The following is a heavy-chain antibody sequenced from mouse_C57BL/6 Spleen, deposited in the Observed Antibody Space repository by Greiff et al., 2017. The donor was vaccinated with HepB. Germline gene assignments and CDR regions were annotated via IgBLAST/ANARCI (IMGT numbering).Heavy chain of an antibody. CDR3: TRGEIYYVSSYGAMDY. CDR2: IYPGNSDT. D-gene: IGHD1-1*01. Sequence: VQLQQSGTVLARPGASVKMSCKTSGYTFTSYWMHWVKQRPGQGLVWIGAIYPGNSDTSYNQKFKGKAKLTAVTSASTAYLELSSLTNEDSAVYYCTRGEIYYVSSYGAMDYWGQGTSVTVSS. CDR1: GYTFTSYW. V-gene: IGHV1-5*01. J-gene: IGHJ4*01.